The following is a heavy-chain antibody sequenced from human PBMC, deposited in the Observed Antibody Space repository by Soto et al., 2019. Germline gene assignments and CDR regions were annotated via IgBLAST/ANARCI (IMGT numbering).Heavy chain of an antibody. CDR1: GFTFMSYS. CDR2: ISSSSSTI. CDR3: AREARIAAAKGYYYGMDV. V-gene: IGHV3-48*02. Sequence: GGSLRLSCAASGFTFMSYSMNWVRQAPWKGLEWVSYISSSSSTIYYADSVKGRVAISRDNAKNSLYLQMNSLRDEDTAVYYCAREARIAAAKGYYYGMDVWGQGTTVTVSS. J-gene: IGHJ6*02. D-gene: IGHD6-13*01.